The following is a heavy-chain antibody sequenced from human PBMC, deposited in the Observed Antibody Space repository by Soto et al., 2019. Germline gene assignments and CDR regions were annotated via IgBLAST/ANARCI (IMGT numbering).Heavy chain of an antibody. J-gene: IGHJ4*02. Sequence: GGSLRLSCAASGLKFSSYAMHWVRQAPGKGLEWVAVISYDGSNKYYADSVKGRFTISRDNSKNTLYLQMNSLRAEDTAVYYCARGYDSSSSVSPFDYWGQGTLVTVSS. CDR2: ISYDGSNK. CDR3: ARGYDSSSSVSPFDY. V-gene: IGHV3-30-3*01. D-gene: IGHD6-13*01. CDR1: GLKFSSYA.